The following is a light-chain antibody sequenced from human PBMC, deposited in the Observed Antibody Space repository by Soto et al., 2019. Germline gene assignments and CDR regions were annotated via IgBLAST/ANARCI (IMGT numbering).Light chain of an antibody. CDR3: QLSYNHPFT. CDR1: QSIRNY. Sequence: DFQMTPSPSSLSASVGATVTITCPASQSIRNYLNWYQQKPGKAPNILIYDASTLQSGVASKVSGRLLGTDFALTISSRHPEEINNNLCQLSYNHPFTFGHGHNVNI. J-gene: IGKJ3*01. CDR2: DAS. V-gene: IGKV1-39*01.